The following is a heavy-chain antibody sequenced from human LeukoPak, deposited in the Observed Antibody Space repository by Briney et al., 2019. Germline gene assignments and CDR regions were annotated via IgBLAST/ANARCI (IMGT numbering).Heavy chain of an antibody. Sequence: TGGSLRLSCEASGSGFTFGNFAMSWVRQAPGKGLEWVSGISGSGYYTYYADSVKGRFTISRDNSKNTVYIQMNSLRAEGTAVYYCAKDGSWGDYYFYFYMDVWGKGTTVTVSS. CDR3: AKDGSWGDYYFYFYMDV. V-gene: IGHV3-23*01. CDR2: ISGSGYYT. J-gene: IGHJ6*03. D-gene: IGHD3-16*01. CDR1: GSGFTFGNFA.